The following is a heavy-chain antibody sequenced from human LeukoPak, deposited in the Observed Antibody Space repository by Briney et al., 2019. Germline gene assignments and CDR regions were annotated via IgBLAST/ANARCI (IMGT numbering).Heavy chain of an antibody. V-gene: IGHV1-2*02. CDR1: GYTFTGYY. J-gene: IGHJ6*02. CDR2: INPNSGGT. CDR3: ARAKPPLLTGFLYYYYYGMDV. Sequence: ASVKVSCKASGYTFTGYYMHWVRQAPGQGLEWMGWINPNSGGTNYAQKFQGRVTMTRDTSISTANMELSRLRSDDTAVYYCARAKPPLLTGFLYYYYYGMDVWGQGTTVTVSS. D-gene: IGHD3-9*01.